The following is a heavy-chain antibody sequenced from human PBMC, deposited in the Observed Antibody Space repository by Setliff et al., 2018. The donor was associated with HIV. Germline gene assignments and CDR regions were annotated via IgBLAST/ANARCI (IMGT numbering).Heavy chain of an antibody. V-gene: IGHV4-4*07. CDR3: ARDKTAVPTAMVCAFDI. Sequence: PSETLSLTCTVSGGSISSYYWSWIRQPAGKGLEWIGRIYTSGNTNYNPSLKSLKSRVTMSVDTSKNQFSLKLSSVTAADTAVYYCARDKTAVPTAMVCAFDIWGQGTMVTVSS. J-gene: IGHJ3*02. D-gene: IGHD5-18*01. CDR2: IYTSGNT. CDR1: GGSISSYY.